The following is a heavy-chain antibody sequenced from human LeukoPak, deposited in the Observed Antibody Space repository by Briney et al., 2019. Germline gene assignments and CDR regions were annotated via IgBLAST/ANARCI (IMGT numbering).Heavy chain of an antibody. V-gene: IGHV3-30*18. Sequence: GGSLRLSCAASGFTFSSYGMHWVRQAPGKGLEWVAVISYDGSNKYYADSVKGRFTISRDNSKNTLYLQMNSLRAEDTAVYYCAKDRYYYGSGSPNDYWGQGTLVTVSS. CDR3: AKDRYYYGSGSPNDY. D-gene: IGHD3-10*01. J-gene: IGHJ4*02. CDR1: GFTFSSYG. CDR2: ISYDGSNK.